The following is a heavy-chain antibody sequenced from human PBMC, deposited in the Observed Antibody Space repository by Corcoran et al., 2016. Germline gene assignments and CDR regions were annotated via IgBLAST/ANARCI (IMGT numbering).Heavy chain of an antibody. CDR3: AREYSPVTTGPTLYYYYGMEV. CDR2: INPSGGST. D-gene: IGHD4-17*01. J-gene: IGHJ6*02. V-gene: IGHV1-46*01. Sequence: QVQLVQSGAEVKKPGASVKVSCKASGYTITSYYMHWVRQAPGQGLEWMGIINPSGGSTSYAQKFQGRVTMTRDTSTSTVYMELSSLRSEDTAVYYCAREYSPVTTGPTLYYYYGMEVWGQGTTVTVSS. CDR1: GYTITSYY.